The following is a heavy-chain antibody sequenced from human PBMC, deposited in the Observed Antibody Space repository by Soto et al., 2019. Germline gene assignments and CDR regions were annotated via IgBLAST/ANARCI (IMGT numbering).Heavy chain of an antibody. CDR3: ARDCSYYDFWSDAFDI. CDR2: TYYRSKWYN. Sequence: KQSQTLSLTCAISGDSVSSNSAAWNWIRQSPSRGLEWLGRTYYRSKWYNDYAVSVKSRITINPDTSKNQFSLQLNSVTPEVTAVYYCARDCSYYDFWSDAFDIWGQGTMVTVSS. V-gene: IGHV6-1*01. J-gene: IGHJ3*02. D-gene: IGHD3-3*01. CDR1: GDSVSSNSAA.